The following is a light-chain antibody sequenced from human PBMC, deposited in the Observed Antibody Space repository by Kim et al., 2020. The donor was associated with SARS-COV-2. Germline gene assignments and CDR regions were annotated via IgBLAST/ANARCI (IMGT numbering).Light chain of an antibody. CDR2: ENY. Sequence: NFMLTQPHSVSESPGKMITISCTGSSGSIASNYVHWYHQRPGGAPTTLIYENYRRPSGVPDRFSASIDISSNSASLTISGLKTDDEADYYCQSYDGTSWVFGGGTKLTVI. CDR1: SGSIASNY. J-gene: IGLJ3*02. CDR3: QSYDGTSWV. V-gene: IGLV6-57*02.